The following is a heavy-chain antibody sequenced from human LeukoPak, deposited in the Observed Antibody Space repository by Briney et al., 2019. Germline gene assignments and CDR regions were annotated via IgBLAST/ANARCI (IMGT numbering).Heavy chain of an antibody. J-gene: IGHJ4*02. CDR3: ARGNYSNYLYDY. V-gene: IGHV3-53*01. CDR2: MYSGGST. D-gene: IGHD4-11*01. CDR1: GFTVSSNY. Sequence: GGSLRLSCAASGFTVSSNYMSWVRQAPGKGLEWVSVMYSGGSTYYADSVKGRFTISRDNSKNTLYLQMNSLRAEDTAVYYCARGNYSNYLYDYWGQGTLVTVSS.